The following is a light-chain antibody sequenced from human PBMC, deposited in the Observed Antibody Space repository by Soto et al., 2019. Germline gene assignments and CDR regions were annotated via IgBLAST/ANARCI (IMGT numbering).Light chain of an antibody. CDR2: AAS. CDR1: QSISGW. J-gene: IGKJ4*01. CDR3: QQLDTFLLT. V-gene: IGKV1-5*01. Sequence: DIEMTESPSTLPASVRERDTITCRASQSISGWLAWYQQIPGIAPKLLIYAASTLQSGVPSRFSGSGSGTDFTLTISSLQPEDFATYYCQQLDTFLLTFGGGTKVDIK.